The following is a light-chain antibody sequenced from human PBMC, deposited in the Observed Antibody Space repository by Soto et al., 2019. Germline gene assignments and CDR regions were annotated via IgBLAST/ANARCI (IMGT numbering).Light chain of an antibody. J-gene: IGKJ3*01. CDR3: QQYGTPLFT. Sequence: IVLTQSPGTLSLSPGARATLSCGASQSVTNNFLAWYQQKPGQAPRLLIYGASSRATGVPDRFSGSGSGTDFTLTISRLEPGDFAVYYCQQYGTPLFTFGPGTIVDIK. CDR1: QSVTNNF. CDR2: GAS. V-gene: IGKV3-20*01.